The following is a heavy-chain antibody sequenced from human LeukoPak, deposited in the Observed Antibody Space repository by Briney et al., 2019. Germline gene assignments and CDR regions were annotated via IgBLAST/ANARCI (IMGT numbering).Heavy chain of an antibody. D-gene: IGHD6-13*01. CDR2: IYYSGST. J-gene: IGHJ6*03. V-gene: IGHV4-39*07. CDR1: GGSISSSSYY. CDR3: ARGDDSWAYYSYYMDV. Sequence: SETLSLTCTVSGGSISSSSYYWGWVRQPPGKGLEWIGSIYYSGSTYYNPSLKSRVTISVDTSKNQFSLKLSSVTAADTAVYYCARGDDSWAYYSYYMDVWGKGTTVTVSS.